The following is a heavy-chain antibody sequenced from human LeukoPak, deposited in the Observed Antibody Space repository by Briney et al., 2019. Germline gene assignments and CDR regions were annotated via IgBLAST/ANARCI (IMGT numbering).Heavy chain of an antibody. V-gene: IGHV1-69*13. D-gene: IGHD6-13*01. J-gene: IGHJ4*02. CDR2: IIPIFGTA. Sequence: SVKVSCKASVCTFSSYAISWVRQARGQGLEWMGGIIPIFGTANYAQKFQGRVTITADESTSTAYMELSSLRSEDTAVYYCARHSSSWYYFDYWGQGTLVTVSS. CDR1: VCTFSSYA. CDR3: ARHSSSWYYFDY.